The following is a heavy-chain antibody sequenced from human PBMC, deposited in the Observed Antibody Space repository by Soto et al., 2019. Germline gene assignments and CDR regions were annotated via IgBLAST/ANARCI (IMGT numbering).Heavy chain of an antibody. CDR2: IYYSGST. CDR1: GGSISSYY. Sequence: SESLSLTGTVSGGSISSYYWSWIRQPPGKGLEWIGYIYYSGSTNYNPSLKSRVTISVDTSKNQFSLKLSSVTAADTAVYYCARLPLSGYSGYGPKRMAVPGQGTTVTV. CDR3: ARLPLSGYSGYGPKRMAV. J-gene: IGHJ6*02. D-gene: IGHD5-12*01. V-gene: IGHV4-59*01.